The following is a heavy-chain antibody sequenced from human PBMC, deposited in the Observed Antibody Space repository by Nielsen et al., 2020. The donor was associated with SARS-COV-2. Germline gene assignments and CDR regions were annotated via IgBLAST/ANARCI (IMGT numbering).Heavy chain of an antibody. J-gene: IGHJ4*02. D-gene: IGHD5-24*01. CDR2: ISSSSSYI. CDR3: AREESRDGYNPFDY. V-gene: IGHV3-21*01. CDR1: GFTFSSYE. Sequence: GESLKISCAASGFTFSSYEMNWVRQAPGKGLEWVSSISSSSSYIYYADSVKGRFTISRDNAKNSLYLQMNSLRAEDTAVYYCAREESRDGYNPFDYWGQGTLVTVSS.